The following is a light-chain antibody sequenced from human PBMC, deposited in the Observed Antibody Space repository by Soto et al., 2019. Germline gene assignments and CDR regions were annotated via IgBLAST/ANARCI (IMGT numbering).Light chain of an antibody. CDR2: EVS. J-gene: IGLJ1*01. CDR3: SSYAGGNYWAV. Sequence: QSALTQPPSASGSPGQSVTISCTGTSSDVGGYNYVSWYQQHPGKAPKLMIYEVSKRPSGVPDRFSGSKSGNTASLTVSGLQAEDEADYYCSSYAGGNYWAVFGTGTKLTVL. CDR1: SSDVGGYNY. V-gene: IGLV2-8*01.